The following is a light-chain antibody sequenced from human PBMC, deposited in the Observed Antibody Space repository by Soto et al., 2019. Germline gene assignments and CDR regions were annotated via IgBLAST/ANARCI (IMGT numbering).Light chain of an antibody. CDR3: SSYTNKDTLL. J-gene: IGLJ3*02. V-gene: IGLV2-14*03. Sequence: QSGLTQPASVSGSPGQSITISCTGTSSDVGGYDHVSWYQQHPGKAPKLIIYDVTVRPSGISPRFSGSKSDNTASLAVSGLQPEDEADYYCSSYTNKDTLLFGGGTKLTVL. CDR1: SSDVGGYDH. CDR2: DVT.